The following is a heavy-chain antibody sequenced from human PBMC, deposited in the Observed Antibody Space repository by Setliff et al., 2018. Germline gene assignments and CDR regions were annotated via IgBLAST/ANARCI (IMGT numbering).Heavy chain of an antibody. CDR2: IYYRGDT. V-gene: IGHV4-39*01. CDR3: ARTGTYRYFDY. Sequence: ETLSLTCTVSGGSISSGVYYWAWIRQPPGKGLEWIGRIYYRGDTYYNASLKSRLTLSVDTSKNQVSLNLRSVTAADTAVYYCARTGTYRYFDYWGQGTQVTVSS. J-gene: IGHJ4*02. CDR1: GGSISSGVYY. D-gene: IGHD1-1*01.